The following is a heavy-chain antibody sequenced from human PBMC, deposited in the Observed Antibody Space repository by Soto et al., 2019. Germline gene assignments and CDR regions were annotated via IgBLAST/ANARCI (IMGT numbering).Heavy chain of an antibody. Sequence: SETLSLTCTVSGGSISSGGYYWIWIRQHPGKGLEWIGYIYYSGSTNYNPSLKSRVTISVGTSKNQFSLKLSSVTAADTAVYYCARHKAYGSGSSSTNPFDYWGQGTLVTVSS. V-gene: IGHV4-61*08. CDR3: ARHKAYGSGSSSTNPFDY. D-gene: IGHD3-10*01. J-gene: IGHJ4*02. CDR2: IYYSGST. CDR1: GGSISSGGYY.